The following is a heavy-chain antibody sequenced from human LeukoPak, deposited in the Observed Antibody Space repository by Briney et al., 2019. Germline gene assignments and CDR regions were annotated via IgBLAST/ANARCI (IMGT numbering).Heavy chain of an antibody. CDR1: GFTLSSNY. CDR3: ARAVGSGIVTGNGAYYYYIDV. V-gene: IGHV3-53*05. D-gene: IGHD3-9*01. Sequence: TGGSLRLSCADPGFTLSSNYMSSVRQAPGKGLEWGSVIYSGGSTYYSESVKGGFTISRDNSKNTLYLQMNSLRAEDTAVYYCARAVGSGIVTGNGAYYYYIDVWGKGTTVTVSS. CDR2: IYSGGST. J-gene: IGHJ6*03.